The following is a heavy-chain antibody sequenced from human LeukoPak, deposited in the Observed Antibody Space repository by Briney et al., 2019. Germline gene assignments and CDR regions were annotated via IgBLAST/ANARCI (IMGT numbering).Heavy chain of an antibody. J-gene: IGHJ4*02. CDR2: IHYTGSS. V-gene: IGHV4-59*01. CDR3: ARYGPGNNYHSSGSLDY. D-gene: IGHD3-22*01. CDR1: GGSINRYY. Sequence: SETLSLTCTVSGGSINRYYWSWIRQPPGKGLEWIGYIHYTGSSNYNPSLKSRVTISVDTSKNQFSLKLTSVTAGDTAVYYCARYGPGNNYHSSGSLDYWGQGTLVTVS.